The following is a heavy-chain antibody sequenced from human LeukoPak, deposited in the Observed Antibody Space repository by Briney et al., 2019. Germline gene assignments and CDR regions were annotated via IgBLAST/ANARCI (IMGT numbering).Heavy chain of an antibody. V-gene: IGHV3-74*01. J-gene: IGHJ4*02. Sequence: GGSLRLSCATSGFTFSSYWMHWVRQAPGKGLVWVSRIKNDGSSTSYADSVKGRFTISRDNAKNTLYLQMNSLRAEDTAVYYCTRDRGGSYDFDYWGQGTLVTVSS. CDR3: TRDRGGSYDFDY. CDR2: IKNDGSST. D-gene: IGHD1-26*01. CDR1: GFTFSSYW.